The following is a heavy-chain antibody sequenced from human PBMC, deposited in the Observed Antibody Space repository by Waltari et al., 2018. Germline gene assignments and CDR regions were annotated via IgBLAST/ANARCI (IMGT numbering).Heavy chain of an antibody. Sequence: QITLTESGPRQVRPTQTLTLTCTLSGFSLRTDGVGVGWVRQPPTKVLEWLAIGYWDGDKRYSPSLKSRLTITGDTSKNQVVLTMINMDPVDTAAYLCVYSRRGAGSGSRWYYFNYWGQGTLVTVSS. CDR1: GFSLRTDGVG. D-gene: IGHD6-19*01. CDR3: VYSRRGAGSGSRWYYFNY. V-gene: IGHV2-5*02. J-gene: IGHJ4*02. CDR2: GYWDGDK.